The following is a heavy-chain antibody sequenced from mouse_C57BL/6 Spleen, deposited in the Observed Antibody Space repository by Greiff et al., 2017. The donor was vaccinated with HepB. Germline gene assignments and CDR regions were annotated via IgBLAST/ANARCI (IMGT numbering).Heavy chain of an antibody. J-gene: IGHJ4*01. Sequence: VQLQQSGPVLVKPGASVKMSCKASGYTFTDYYMNWVKQSHGKSLEWIGVINPYNGGTSYNQKFKGKATLTVDKSSSTAYMELNSLTSEDSAVYYCARGKSSMDYWGQGTSVTVSS. V-gene: IGHV1-19*01. CDR3: ARGKSSMDY. CDR2: INPYNGGT. CDR1: GYTFTDYY.